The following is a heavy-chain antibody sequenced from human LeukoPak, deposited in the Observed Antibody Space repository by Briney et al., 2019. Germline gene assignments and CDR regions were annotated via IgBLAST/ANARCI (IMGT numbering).Heavy chain of an antibody. CDR1: GGSFSGYY. D-gene: IGHD4-11*01. Sequence: SETLSLTCAVYGGSFSGYYWSWIRQPAGKGLEWIGRIYTSGSTNYNPSLKSRVTISVDTSKNQFSLKLSSVTAADTAVYYCARIMTTVTGLYNWFDPWGQGTLVTVSS. CDR2: IYTSGST. CDR3: ARIMTTVTGLYNWFDP. V-gene: IGHV4-59*10. J-gene: IGHJ5*02.